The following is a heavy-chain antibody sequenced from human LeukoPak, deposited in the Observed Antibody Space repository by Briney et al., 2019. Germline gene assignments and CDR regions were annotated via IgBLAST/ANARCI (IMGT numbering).Heavy chain of an antibody. CDR2: LSGSGGST. V-gene: IGHV3-23*01. CDR3: AKDAPSRVVVVAAREGDNWFDP. J-gene: IGHJ5*02. CDR1: AFTFSSYA. D-gene: IGHD2-15*01. Sequence: GGSLRLSCAASAFTFSSYAMSWVRQAPGKGREWVSALSGSGGSTYYADYVKGRFTISRDNSTNTLYLQINSLRAEDTAVYYCAKDAPSRVVVVAAREGDNWFDPWGQGTLVTVSS.